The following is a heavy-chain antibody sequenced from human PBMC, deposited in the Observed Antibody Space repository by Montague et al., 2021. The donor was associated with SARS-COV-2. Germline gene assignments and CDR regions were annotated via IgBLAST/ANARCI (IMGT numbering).Heavy chain of an antibody. D-gene: IGHD3-10*01. CDR2: ISTTGSP. J-gene: IGHJ4*02. CDR1: GDSISLNNLY. CDR3: AISSYYSTSWSKPFDY. V-gene: IGHV4-61*02. Sequence: TLSLTCTVSGDSISLNNLYWTWIRQPAGKGLEWVGRISTTGSPEYNPSLKSRVTISVDTSKNQFSLKLSSVTAADTAVYYCAISSYYSTSWSKPFDYWGQGTLVTVSS.